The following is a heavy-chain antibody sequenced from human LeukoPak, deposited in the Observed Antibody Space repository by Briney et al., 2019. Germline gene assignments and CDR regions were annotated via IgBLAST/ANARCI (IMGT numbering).Heavy chain of an antibody. D-gene: IGHD5/OR15-5a*01. CDR3: ARDRMNIMRLWSTTENYMDV. J-gene: IGHJ6*03. V-gene: IGHV4-61*10. CDR1: GGSISSSNYY. CDR2: IYYSGST. Sequence: SETLSLTCTVSGGSISSSNYYWNWIRQPAGKGLEWIGYIYYSGSTNYNPSLKSRVTISVDTSKNQFSLKLSSVTAADTAVYYCARDRMNIMRLWSTTENYMDVWGKGTTVTVSS.